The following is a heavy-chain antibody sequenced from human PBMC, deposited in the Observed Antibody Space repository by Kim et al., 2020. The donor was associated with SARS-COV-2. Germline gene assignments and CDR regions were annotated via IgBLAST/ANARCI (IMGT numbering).Heavy chain of an antibody. Sequence: GGSLRLSCAASGFTFSSYGMHWVRQAPGKGLEWVAVIWYDGSNKYYADSVKGRFTISRDNSKNTLYLQMNSLRAEDTAVYYCARAVTRYSNRGGMDVWGQGTTVTVSS. D-gene: IGHD4-17*01. V-gene: IGHV3-33*01. CDR1: GFTFSSYG. CDR3: ARAVTRYSNRGGMDV. CDR2: IWYDGSNK. J-gene: IGHJ6*02.